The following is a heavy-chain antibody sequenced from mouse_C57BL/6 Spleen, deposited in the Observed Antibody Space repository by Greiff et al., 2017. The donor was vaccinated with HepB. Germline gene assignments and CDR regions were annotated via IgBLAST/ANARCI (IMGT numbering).Heavy chain of an antibody. J-gene: IGHJ2*01. V-gene: IGHV1-69*01. CDR1: GYTFTSYW. CDR3: AKAGGFRFDY. D-gene: IGHD3-2*02. Sequence: QVQLKQPGAELVMPGASVKLSCKASGYTFTSYWMHWVKQRPGQGLEWIGEIDPSDSYTNYNQKFKGKSTLTVDKSSSTAYMQLSSLTSEDSAVYYCAKAGGFRFDYWGQGTTLTVSS. CDR2: IDPSDSYT.